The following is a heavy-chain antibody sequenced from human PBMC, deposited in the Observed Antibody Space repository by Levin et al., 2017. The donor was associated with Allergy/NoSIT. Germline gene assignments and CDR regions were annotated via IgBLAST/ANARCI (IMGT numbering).Heavy chain of an antibody. CDR1: GYSFTSYW. Sequence: PGGSLRLSCKGSGYSFTSYWIGWVRQMPGKGLEWMGIIYPGDSDTRYSPSFQGQVTISADKSISTAYLQWSSLKASDTAMYYCARFRDFSGGSWLLPNYYYYGMDVWGQGTTVTVSS. D-gene: IGHD2-15*01. CDR3: ARFRDFSGGSWLLPNYYYYGMDV. CDR2: IYPGDSDT. V-gene: IGHV5-51*01. J-gene: IGHJ6*02.